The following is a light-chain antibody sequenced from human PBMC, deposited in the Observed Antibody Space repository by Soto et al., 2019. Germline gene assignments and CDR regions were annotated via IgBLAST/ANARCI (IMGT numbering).Light chain of an antibody. V-gene: IGKV3-15*01. CDR1: QDISSN. Sequence: TLSPSPLSSSVGYRVTITCQASQDISSNLAWYQQKPGQAPRLLIYGASTRATGIPARFSGSGSGTEFTLTISSLQSEDFAVYYCQQYNNWPPVTFGQGTKVDI. CDR2: GAS. CDR3: QQYNNWPPVT. J-gene: IGKJ1*01.